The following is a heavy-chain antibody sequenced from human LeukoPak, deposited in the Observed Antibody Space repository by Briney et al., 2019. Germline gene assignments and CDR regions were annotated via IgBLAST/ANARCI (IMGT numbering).Heavy chain of an antibody. CDR1: GFTFSDYY. Sequence: PGGSLRLSCAASGFTFSDYYMSWIRQAPGKGLEWVSYISSSGSTIYYADSVKGRFTISRDNAKNSLYLQMNSLRAEDTAVYYCAREAYCGGDCYSGFDYWGQGTLVTVSS. D-gene: IGHD2-21*02. CDR2: ISSSGSTI. V-gene: IGHV3-11*01. J-gene: IGHJ4*02. CDR3: AREAYCGGDCYSGFDY.